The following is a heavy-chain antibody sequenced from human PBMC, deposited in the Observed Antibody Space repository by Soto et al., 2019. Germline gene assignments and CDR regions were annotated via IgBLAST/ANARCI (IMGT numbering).Heavy chain of an antibody. Sequence: EVQLVESGGGLVQPGGSLRLSCAASGFTFNNAWMSWVHQAPGKGLEWVGRIKSKTDGGSTGYAAPVKDRFTISRDDSKNTLYLQMNSLKTEDTAVYYCTTDGISGLGTYYRARIDYWGQGTLVTVSS. CDR2: IKSKTDGGST. V-gene: IGHV3-15*01. J-gene: IGHJ4*02. CDR1: GFTFNNAW. CDR3: TTDGISGLGTYYRARIDY. D-gene: IGHD3-10*01.